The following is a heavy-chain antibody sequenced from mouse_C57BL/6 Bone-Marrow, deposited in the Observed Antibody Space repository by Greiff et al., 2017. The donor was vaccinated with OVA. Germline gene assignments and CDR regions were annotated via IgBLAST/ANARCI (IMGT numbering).Heavy chain of an antibody. D-gene: IGHD4-1*01. CDR2: IDPSDSYT. V-gene: IGHV1-50*01. CDR1: GYTFTSYW. Sequence: VQLKQPGAELVKPGASVKLSCKASGYTFTSYWMQWVKQRPGQGLEWIGEIDPSDSYTNYNQKFKGKATLTVDTSSSTAYMQLSSLTSEDSAVYYCARSGWDGFAYWGQGTLVTVSA. CDR3: ARSGWDGFAY. J-gene: IGHJ3*01.